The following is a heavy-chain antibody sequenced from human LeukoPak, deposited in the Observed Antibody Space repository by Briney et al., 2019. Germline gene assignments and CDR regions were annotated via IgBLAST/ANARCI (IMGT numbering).Heavy chain of an antibody. CDR2: ISSSSSTI. CDR3: ARQVSRKILSGYPFDY. V-gene: IGHV3-48*04. CDR1: GFTFNIYS. D-gene: IGHD3-9*01. Sequence: PGGSLRLSCAASGFTFNIYSMNWVRQAPGKGLEWISYISSSSSTIYYADSVKGRFTISRDNAKNSLYLQMNSLRAEDTAVYYCARQVSRKILSGYPFDYWGQGTLVTVSS. J-gene: IGHJ4*02.